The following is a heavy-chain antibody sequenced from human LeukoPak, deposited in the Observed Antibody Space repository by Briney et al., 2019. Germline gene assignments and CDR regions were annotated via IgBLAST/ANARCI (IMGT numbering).Heavy chain of an antibody. V-gene: IGHV4-38-2*02. CDR2: IYHSGST. D-gene: IGHD3-10*01. J-gene: IGHJ4*02. Sequence: PSQTLSLTCTVSGYSISSGYYWGWIRQPPGKGLEWIGSIYHSGSTYYNPSLKSRVTISVDTSKNQFSLKLSSVTAADTAVYYCARGRMHYYGSGSYYTDPFDYWGQGTLVTASS. CDR1: GYSISSGYY. CDR3: ARGRMHYYGSGSYYTDPFDY.